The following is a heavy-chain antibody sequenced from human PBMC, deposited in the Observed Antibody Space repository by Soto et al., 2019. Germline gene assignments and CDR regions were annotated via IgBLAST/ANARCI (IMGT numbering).Heavy chain of an antibody. CDR1: GFTFSSYW. CDR2: IKQDGSEK. CDR3: AREGLRYFDWLLSDFDY. V-gene: IGHV3-7*01. D-gene: IGHD3-9*01. Sequence: GGSLRLSCAASGFTFSSYWMSWVRQAPGKGLEWVANIKQDGSEKYYVDSVKGRFTISRDNAKNSLYLQMNSLRAEDTAVYYCAREGLRYFDWLLSDFDYWGQGTLVTVSS. J-gene: IGHJ4*02.